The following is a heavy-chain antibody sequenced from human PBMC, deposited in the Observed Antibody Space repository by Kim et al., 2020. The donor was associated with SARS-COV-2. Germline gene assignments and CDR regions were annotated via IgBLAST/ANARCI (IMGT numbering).Heavy chain of an antibody. D-gene: IGHD4-17*01. J-gene: IGHJ4*02. CDR3: ARGHTTVTRYLDF. V-gene: IGHV3-23*01. Sequence: YSAASGKGRFTISRDNSKTTRDLQLSSLGAEDTAVYYCARGHTTVTRYLDFWGQGTLVTVSS.